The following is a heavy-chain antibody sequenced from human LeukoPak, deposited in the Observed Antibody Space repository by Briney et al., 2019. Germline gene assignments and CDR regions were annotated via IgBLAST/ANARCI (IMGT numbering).Heavy chain of an antibody. CDR2: INPNSGGT. CDR3: ATDILGYRIDDY. J-gene: IGHJ4*02. CDR1: GYTFTGYY. V-gene: IGHV1-2*02. Sequence: GASVKVSCKASGYTFTGYYMHWVRQAPGQGLEWMGWINPNSGGTNYAQKFQGRVTMTEDTSTDTAYMELSSLRSEDTAVYYCATDILGYRIDDYWGQGTLVTVSS. D-gene: IGHD5-18*01.